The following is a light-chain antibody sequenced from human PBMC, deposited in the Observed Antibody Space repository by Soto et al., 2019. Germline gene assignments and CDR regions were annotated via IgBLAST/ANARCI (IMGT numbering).Light chain of an antibody. V-gene: IGLV1-40*01. J-gene: IGLJ1*01. Sequence: QAVLTQPPSVSGAPGQRVTISCTGSSSNFGAGYEVHWYKQLPGAAPTLVIFNNLNRPSGVPERFSGSKSGTSASLVISGLQAEDEAVYYCQSFDSSLRVYVFGSGTKLTVL. CDR1: SSNFGAGYE. CDR3: QSFDSSLRVYV. CDR2: NNL.